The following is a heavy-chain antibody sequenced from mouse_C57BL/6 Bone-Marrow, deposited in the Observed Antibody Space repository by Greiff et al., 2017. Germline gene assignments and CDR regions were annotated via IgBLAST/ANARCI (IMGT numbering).Heavy chain of an antibody. Sequence: EVKLMESGGGLVQPGGSLSLSCAASGFTFTDYYMGWVRQPPGKALEWLGFIRNKANGYTTENSASVKGRFTISRDNSPSILYLQMNALRADDSATYYCARWDYYGSSFLSYWGQGTTLTVSA. CDR2: IRNKANGYTT. CDR1: GFTFTDYY. J-gene: IGHJ2*01. CDR3: ARWDYYGSSFLSY. D-gene: IGHD1-1*01. V-gene: IGHV7-3*01.